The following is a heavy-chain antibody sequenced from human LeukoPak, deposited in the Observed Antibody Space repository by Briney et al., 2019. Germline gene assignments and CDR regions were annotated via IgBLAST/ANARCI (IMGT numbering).Heavy chain of an antibody. CDR1: GYTSTGYY. CDR2: INPSGGST. D-gene: IGHD1-26*01. V-gene: IGHV1-46*01. Sequence: ASVKVSCKASGYTSTGYYMHWVRQAPGQGLEWMGIINPSGGSTSYAQKFQGRVTMTRDTSTSTVYMELSSLRSEDTAVYYCAREGDSSLDSGSYQYYFDYWGQGTLVTVSS. J-gene: IGHJ4*02. CDR3: AREGDSSLDSGSYQYYFDY.